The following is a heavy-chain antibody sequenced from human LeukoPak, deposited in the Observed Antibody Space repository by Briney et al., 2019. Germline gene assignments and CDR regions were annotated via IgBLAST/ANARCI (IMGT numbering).Heavy chain of an antibody. V-gene: IGHV4-59*01. D-gene: IGHD3-3*02. Sequence: SETLSLTCTVSGGSISSYYWSWIRQPPGKGLEWIGYIYYSGSTDYNPSLKSRVTISVDTSKNQFSLKLSSVTAADTAVYYCARGIHDAFDIWGQGTMVTVSS. CDR3: ARGIHDAFDI. CDR2: IYYSGST. CDR1: GGSISSYY. J-gene: IGHJ3*02.